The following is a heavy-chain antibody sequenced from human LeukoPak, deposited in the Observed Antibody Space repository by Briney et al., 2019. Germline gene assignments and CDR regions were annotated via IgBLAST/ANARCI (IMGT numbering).Heavy chain of an antibody. CDR3: ARSLAVAGTSNNWFDP. D-gene: IGHD6-19*01. CDR1: GGSISSYY. V-gene: IGHV4-4*08. Sequence: SETLSLTCTVSGGSISSYYWSWIRQPPGKGLEWIGRIYTSGSTNYNPSLKSRVTISVDTSKNQSSLKLSSVTAADTAVYYCARSLAVAGTSNNWFDPWGQGTLVTVSS. CDR2: IYTSGST. J-gene: IGHJ5*02.